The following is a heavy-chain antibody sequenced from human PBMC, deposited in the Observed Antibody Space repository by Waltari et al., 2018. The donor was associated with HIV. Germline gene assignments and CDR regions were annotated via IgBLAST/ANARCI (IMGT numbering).Heavy chain of an antibody. CDR1: GFTFSSYG. D-gene: IGHD6-19*01. CDR2: IWYDGRNK. V-gene: IGHV3-33*01. Sequence: QVQLVESGGGVVQYGRSLRLSCVASGFTFSSYGIHWVRQAPGKGREWVEVIWYDGRNKYYADSVKGRFRISRENSKNTVYLQMNSLRAEDTAEYDCARDSITVSGTFDYWGQGTLVTVSS. CDR3: ARDSITVSGTFDY. J-gene: IGHJ4*02.